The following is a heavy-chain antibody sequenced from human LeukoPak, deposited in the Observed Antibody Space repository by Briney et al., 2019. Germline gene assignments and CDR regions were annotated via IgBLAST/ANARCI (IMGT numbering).Heavy chain of an antibody. Sequence: SETLSLTCTVSGGSISSNYWSWIRQPPGKGPEWIGYIYYSGSTNYNPSLKSRVTISVDTSKNQFSLKLSSVTAADTAVYYCARRPRGYSYGQYYFDYWGQGTLVTVSS. CDR2: IYYSGST. V-gene: IGHV4-59*12. J-gene: IGHJ4*02. CDR1: GGSISSNY. D-gene: IGHD5-18*01. CDR3: ARRPRGYSYGQYYFDY.